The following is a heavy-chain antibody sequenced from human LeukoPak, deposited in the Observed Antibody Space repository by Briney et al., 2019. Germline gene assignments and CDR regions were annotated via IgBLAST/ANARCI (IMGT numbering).Heavy chain of an antibody. J-gene: IGHJ4*02. D-gene: IGHD6-13*01. CDR1: GFTFSSYW. V-gene: IGHV3-7*01. CDR3: ARVRGYSSSGFDY. Sequence: GGSLRLSCAASGFTFSSYWMSWVRQAPGKGLEWVANIKQDGSEKYYVDSVKGRFTISRDNAKNLLYLQMNSLRAEDTAVYYCARVRGYSSSGFDYWGQGTLVTVSS. CDR2: IKQDGSEK.